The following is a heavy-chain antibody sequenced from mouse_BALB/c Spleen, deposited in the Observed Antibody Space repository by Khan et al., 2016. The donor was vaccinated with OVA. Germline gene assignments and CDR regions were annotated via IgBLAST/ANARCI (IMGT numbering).Heavy chain of an antibody. Sequence: EVELVESGGGLVKPGGSLKLSCAASGFTFSSYAVSWIRQTPEKRLEWVASINSGGSTYYPDSVKGRLTISRDDARNILYLQMSSLRSEDTAMYYCTRLVDYWGQGTSVTVSS. CDR2: INSGGST. CDR1: GFTFSSYA. CDR3: TRLVDY. J-gene: IGHJ4*01. V-gene: IGHV5-6-5*01.